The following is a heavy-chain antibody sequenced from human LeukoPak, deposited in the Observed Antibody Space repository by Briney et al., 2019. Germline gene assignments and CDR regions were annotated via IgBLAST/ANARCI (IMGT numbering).Heavy chain of an antibody. D-gene: IGHD4-17*01. J-gene: IGHJ4*02. Sequence: ASVKVSCKASGYTFTCYYMHWVRQAPGQGLEWMGWINPNSGGTNYAQKFQGRVTMTRDTSISTAYMELSRLRSDDTAVYYCARDTYGDYPLDYWGQGTLVTVSS. CDR1: GYTFTCYY. V-gene: IGHV1-2*02. CDR2: INPNSGGT. CDR3: ARDTYGDYPLDY.